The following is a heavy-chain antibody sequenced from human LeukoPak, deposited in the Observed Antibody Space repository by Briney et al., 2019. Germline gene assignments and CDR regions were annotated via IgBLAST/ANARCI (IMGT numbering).Heavy chain of an antibody. CDR1: GYTFTSYG. V-gene: IGHV1-18*01. CDR2: ISAYNGNT. D-gene: IGHD3-22*01. J-gene: IGHJ4*02. CDR3: ARANHQYYYDSSGYYPTPTFDY. Sequence: EASVKVSRKASGYTFTSYGISWVRQAPGQGLEWMGWISAYNGNTNYAQKLQGRVTMTTDTSTSTAYMELRSLRPDDTAVYYCARANHQYYYDSSGYYPTPTFDYWGQGTLVTVSS.